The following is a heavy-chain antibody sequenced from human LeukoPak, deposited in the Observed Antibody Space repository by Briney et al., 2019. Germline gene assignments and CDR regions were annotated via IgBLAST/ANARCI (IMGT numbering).Heavy chain of an antibody. V-gene: IGHV1-2*02. CDR2: INPNSGGT. CDR3: ASRARYSSSWYLLDY. Sequence: ASVKVSCKASGYTFNGYYMHWVRQAPGQGLEWMGWINPNSGGTNYAQKFQGRVTMTRDTSISTAYMELSRLRSDDTAVYYCASRARYSSSWYLLDYWGQGTLVTVSS. J-gene: IGHJ4*02. CDR1: GYTFNGYY. D-gene: IGHD6-13*01.